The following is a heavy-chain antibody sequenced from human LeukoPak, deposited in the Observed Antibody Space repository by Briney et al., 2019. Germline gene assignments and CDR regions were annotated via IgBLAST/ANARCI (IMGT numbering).Heavy chain of an antibody. CDR3: ARDHDILTGLDY. V-gene: IGHV3-33*01. J-gene: IGHJ4*02. CDR2: IWYDGSNK. D-gene: IGHD3-9*01. Sequence: PGGSLRLSCAASGFTFSSYGMHWGRQAPGKGLEWVSVIWYDGSNKYYADSVKGRFTISRDNSKNTLYLQMNSLRAEDTAVYYCARDHDILTGLDYWGQGTLVTVSS. CDR1: GFTFSSYG.